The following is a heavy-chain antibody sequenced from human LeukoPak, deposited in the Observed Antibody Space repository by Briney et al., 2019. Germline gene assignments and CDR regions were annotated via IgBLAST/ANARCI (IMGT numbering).Heavy chain of an antibody. CDR3: ARVGYYGSGTFDY. CDR2: ISSSSSYI. CDR1: GFTFSSYA. V-gene: IGHV3-21*01. Sequence: GGSLRLSCAASGFTFSSYAMHWVRQAPGKGLEWVSSISSSSSYIYYADSVKGRFTISRDNAKNSLYLQMNSLRAEDTAVYYCARVGYYGSGTFDYWGQGTLVTVSS. J-gene: IGHJ4*02. D-gene: IGHD3-10*01.